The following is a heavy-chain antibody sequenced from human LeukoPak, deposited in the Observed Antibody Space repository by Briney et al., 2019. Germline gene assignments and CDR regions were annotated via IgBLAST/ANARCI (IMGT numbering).Heavy chain of an antibody. CDR2: INPNSGGT. D-gene: IGHD3-22*01. CDR3: ARGPDTSGYYPFDY. CDR1: GYTFTGYY. J-gene: IGHJ4*02. V-gene: IGHV1-2*02. Sequence: ASVKVSCKASGYTFTGYYMHWVRQAPGQGLEWMGWINPNSGGTNYAQKFQGRLTLTRDTSLSTAYMELSRLRSDDTAVYYCARGPDTSGYYPFDYWGQGTLVTVSS.